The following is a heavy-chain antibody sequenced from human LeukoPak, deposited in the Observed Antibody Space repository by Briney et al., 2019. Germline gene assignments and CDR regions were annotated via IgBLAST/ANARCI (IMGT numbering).Heavy chain of an antibody. CDR1: GYTFTGYY. Sequence: GASVKVSCMASGYTFTGYYIHWVRQAPGQGLEWMGWINPNSGGTQYAQKFQGRVTMTRDTSISTAYMGLSRLRSDDMAVYYCARVERVVTMGRKDDYWGQGTLVTVSS. J-gene: IGHJ4*02. CDR2: INPNSGGT. D-gene: IGHD3-3*01. CDR3: ARVERVVTMGRKDDY. V-gene: IGHV1-2*02.